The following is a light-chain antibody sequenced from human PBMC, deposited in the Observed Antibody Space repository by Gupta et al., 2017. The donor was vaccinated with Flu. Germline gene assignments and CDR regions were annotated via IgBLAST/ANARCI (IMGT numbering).Light chain of an antibody. CDR3: QQDENTLIT. CDR1: QSISRW. V-gene: IGKV1-5*03. J-gene: IGKJ4*02. CDR2: KAS. Sequence: PSTLSASLGERVIITCRASQSISRWLAWYQHKPGRAPKLLIYKASYLHSGVPSRFSGSGSGTEFTLTISSLTSEAFATYYCQQDENTLITFGGGTQVKIE.